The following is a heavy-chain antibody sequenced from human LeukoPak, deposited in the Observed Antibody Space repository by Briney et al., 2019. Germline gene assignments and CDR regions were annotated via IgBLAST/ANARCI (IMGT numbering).Heavy chain of an antibody. CDR2: INPNSGGT. D-gene: IGHD6-13*01. CDR3: AKREHGGAGYGTFDY. J-gene: IGHJ4*02. CDR1: GYTFTDYY. V-gene: IGHV1-2*06. Sequence: GASVKVSCKASGYTFTDYYMHWVRQAPGQGLEWMGRINPNSGGTNYAQKFQGRVTMTRDTSISTAYMELSRLRSDDTAVYYCAKREHGGAGYGTFDYWGQGTLVTVSS.